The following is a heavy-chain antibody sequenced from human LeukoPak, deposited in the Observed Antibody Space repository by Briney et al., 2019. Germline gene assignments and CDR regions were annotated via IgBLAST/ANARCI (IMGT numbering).Heavy chain of an antibody. Sequence: SETLSLTRAVYGGSFGGYYWSWIPQPPGKGLEWIGELNQSGTTNNNPSLKSRVTISLDTSKNQFSLKLSSVTAAHTAVYYCASLRQTDNTAPADWFDPWGQGTLVTVSS. CDR3: ASLRQTDNTAPADWFDP. D-gene: IGHD5-18*01. CDR1: GGSFGGYY. J-gene: IGHJ5*02. CDR2: LNQSGTT. V-gene: IGHV4-34*01.